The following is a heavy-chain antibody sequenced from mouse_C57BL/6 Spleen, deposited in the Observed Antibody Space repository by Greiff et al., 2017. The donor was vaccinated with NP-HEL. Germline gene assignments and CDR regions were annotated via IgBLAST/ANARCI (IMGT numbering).Heavy chain of an antibody. Sequence: VQLKQPGAELVMPGASVKLSCKASGYTFTSYWMHWVKQRPGQGLEWIGEIDPSDSYTNYNQKFKGKSTLTVDKSSSTAYMQLSSLTSEDSAVYYCARKGLDYGSSYPFAYWGQGTLVTVSA. V-gene: IGHV1-69*01. CDR1: GYTFTSYW. CDR3: ARKGLDYGSSYPFAY. CDR2: IDPSDSYT. J-gene: IGHJ3*01. D-gene: IGHD1-1*01.